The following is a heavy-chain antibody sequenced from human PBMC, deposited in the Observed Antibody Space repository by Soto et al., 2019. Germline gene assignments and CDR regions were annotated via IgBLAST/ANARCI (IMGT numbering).Heavy chain of an antibody. CDR1: GGSISGRGYY. CDR3: ARYNYYDSSGYSEYFDY. J-gene: IGHJ4*02. CDR2: IYYSGST. V-gene: IGHV4-31*03. D-gene: IGHD3-22*01. Sequence: LLTLPLTCTVFGGSISGRGYYCSLIRQHPGKGLEWIGYIYYSGSTYYNPSLKSRVTISVDTSKNQFSLKLSSVTAADTAVYYCARYNYYDSSGYSEYFDYWGQGTLVTVSS.